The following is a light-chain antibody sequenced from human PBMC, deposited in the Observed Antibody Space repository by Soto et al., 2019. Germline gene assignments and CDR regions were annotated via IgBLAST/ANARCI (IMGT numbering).Light chain of an antibody. CDR3: SSYTSSSTYV. CDR2: EVS. Sequence: QSVLTQPASVSGSPGQSITISCTGTSSDVGGYNFVSWYQQHPGRAPKLLIYEVSRRPSGVSNRFSGSKSGDTASLTISGLQAEDEADYYRSSYTSSSTYVFGTGTKATVL. CDR1: SSDVGGYNF. V-gene: IGLV2-14*01. J-gene: IGLJ1*01.